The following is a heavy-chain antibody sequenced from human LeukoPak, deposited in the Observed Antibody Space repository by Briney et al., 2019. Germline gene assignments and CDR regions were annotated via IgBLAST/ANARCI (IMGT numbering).Heavy chain of an antibody. V-gene: IGHV1-8*01. CDR1: GYTFTSYD. CDR3: ARGRPSYSSGWYNWFDP. J-gene: IGHJ5*02. Sequence: GSSVNVSCKPSGYTFTSYDIKWARQATGQGLEWMGWMNPNRGNTGYAQKFQGRVTMTRNTSISTAYMELSSLRSEDTAVYYCARGRPSYSSGWYNWFDPWGQGTLVTVSS. CDR2: MNPNRGNT. D-gene: IGHD6-19*01.